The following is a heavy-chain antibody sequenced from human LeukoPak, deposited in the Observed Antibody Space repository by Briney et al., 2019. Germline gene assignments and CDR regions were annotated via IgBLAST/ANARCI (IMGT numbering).Heavy chain of an antibody. V-gene: IGHV3-66*01. Sequence: GGSLRLSCAASGFTVSSKYMSWVRQAPGKGLEWVSVIYSGGSTHYVDSVKGRFTISRDNSKNTVYLQMNSLRARDTAVYYCASLYYGGNNFDYWGQGTLVTVSS. J-gene: IGHJ4*02. CDR3: ASLYYGGNNFDY. CDR1: GFTVSSKY. CDR2: IYSGGST. D-gene: IGHD4-23*01.